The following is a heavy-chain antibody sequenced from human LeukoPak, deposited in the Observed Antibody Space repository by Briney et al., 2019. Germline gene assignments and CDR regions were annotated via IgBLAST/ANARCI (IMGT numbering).Heavy chain of an antibody. CDR2: IYYSGST. V-gene: IGHV4-39*07. D-gene: IGHD3-16*02. Sequence: SETLSLTCTVSGGSISSSSYYWGWIRQPPGKGLEWIGSIYYSGSTYYNPSLKSRISLSVDTSENQFSLKLSSMTAADTAVYYCARSSGYHFDYWGQGTLVTVSS. CDR3: ARSSGYHFDY. CDR1: GGSISSSSYY. J-gene: IGHJ4*02.